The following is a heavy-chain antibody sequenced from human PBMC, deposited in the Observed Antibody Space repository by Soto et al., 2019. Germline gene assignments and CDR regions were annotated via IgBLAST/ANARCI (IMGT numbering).Heavy chain of an antibody. J-gene: IGHJ6*02. Sequence: EVQLVESGGGLVQPGGSLRLSCAASGFGVSNNYMSWVRQAPGKGLEWVSAINSGGNTYYADSVKGRFTISRDNSKNTVYLQMNSVGAEDTAVYYCARVGDSYVYGEYYYYGMDVWGQGTTVTVSS. CDR2: INSGGNT. V-gene: IGHV3-66*01. D-gene: IGHD3-16*01. CDR1: GFGVSNNY. CDR3: ARVGDSYVYGEYYYYGMDV.